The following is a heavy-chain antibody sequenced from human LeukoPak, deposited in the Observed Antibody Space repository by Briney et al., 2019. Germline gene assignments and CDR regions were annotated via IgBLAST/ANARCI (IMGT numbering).Heavy chain of an antibody. D-gene: IGHD2-21*01. CDR3: AKETVAVGGFVTIDY. Sequence: GGSLRLSCAASGFTFSSYSMNWVRQAPGKGLEWVSDISGSGDTIYYTDSVKGRFTISRDNSKNTLYLQMNSLRAEDTALYFCAKETVAVGGFVTIDYWGQGTLVTVSS. CDR1: GFTFSSYS. CDR2: ISGSGDTI. J-gene: IGHJ4*02. V-gene: IGHV3-23*01.